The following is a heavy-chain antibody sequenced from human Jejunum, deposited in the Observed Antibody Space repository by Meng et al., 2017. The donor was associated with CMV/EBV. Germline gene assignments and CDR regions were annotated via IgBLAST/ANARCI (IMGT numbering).Heavy chain of an antibody. CDR2: IYTSGST. D-gene: IGHD1-26*01. CDR3: ARESGSYYWFDP. Sequence: QVRVQDSGPGLLKASEPRALTCFVSAGSISGYYWSWIRQPAGKGLEWIGRIYTSGSTHYNPSLKSRLTMSVDLSNNQISLKLRSVTAADTAVYYCARESGSYYWFDPWGQGTLVTVSS. CDR1: AGSISGYY. V-gene: IGHV4-4*07. J-gene: IGHJ5*02.